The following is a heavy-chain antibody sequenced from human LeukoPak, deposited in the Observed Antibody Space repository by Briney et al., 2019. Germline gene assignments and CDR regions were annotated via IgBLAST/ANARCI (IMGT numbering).Heavy chain of an antibody. CDR1: GCSVSRYH. CDR3: ARRKAREVYDDYYDF. J-gene: IGHJ4*02. CDR2: SYGYGGT. Sequence: LETLSLTCPGCGCSVSRYHWRWMRPPAAKGLELIGLSYGYGGTYHKPSFKGRLTLQVDRSMNHLSLRLTSATSAHTAVYYCARRKAREVYDDYYDFWGQGTLVTVSS. D-gene: IGHD4-17*01. V-gene: IGHV4-59*02.